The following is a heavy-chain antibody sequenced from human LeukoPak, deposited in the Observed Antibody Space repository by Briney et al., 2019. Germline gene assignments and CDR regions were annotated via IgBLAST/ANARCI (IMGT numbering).Heavy chain of an antibody. CDR2: ISGSGGIT. Sequence: PGGSLRLSCAASGLTFSSYAMSWVRQAPGKGLEWVSIISGSGGITYYADSVTGRFTISRDNSKNMLYLQMNSLRAEDAAVYYCAKRLLRNVEPAAPALYGMDVWGQGTTVTVSS. V-gene: IGHV3-23*01. CDR1: GLTFSSYA. J-gene: IGHJ6*02. CDR3: AKRLLRNVEPAAPALYGMDV. D-gene: IGHD2-2*01.